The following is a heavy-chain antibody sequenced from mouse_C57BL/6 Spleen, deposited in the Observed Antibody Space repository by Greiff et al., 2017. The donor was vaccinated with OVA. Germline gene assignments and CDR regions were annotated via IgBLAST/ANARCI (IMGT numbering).Heavy chain of an antibody. CDR3: ARTGAGSSLFAY. J-gene: IGHJ3*01. Sequence: VQLQQSGAELVKPGASVKMSCKASGYTFTSYWITWVKQRPGQGLEWIGDIYPGSGSTNYNEKFKSKATLTVDTSSSTAYMQLSSLTSEDSAVYFCARTGAGSSLFAYWGQGTLVTVSA. CDR1: GYTFTSYW. D-gene: IGHD1-1*01. V-gene: IGHV1-55*01. CDR2: IYPGSGST.